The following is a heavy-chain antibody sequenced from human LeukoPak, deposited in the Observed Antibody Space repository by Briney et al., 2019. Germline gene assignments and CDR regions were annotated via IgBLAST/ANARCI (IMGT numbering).Heavy chain of an antibody. CDR2: IYSGGST. J-gene: IGHJ5*02. CDR3: ARGIAAAANEDRFDP. Sequence: GRSLRLSCAASGFTVSNNYMSWGRQAPGKGLEWVSVIYSGGSTYYADSVKGRFTISRDNSKNTLYLQMNSLRAEDTAVYYCARGIAAAANEDRFDPWGQGTLVPVSS. V-gene: IGHV3-53*01. CDR1: GFTVSNNY. D-gene: IGHD6-13*01.